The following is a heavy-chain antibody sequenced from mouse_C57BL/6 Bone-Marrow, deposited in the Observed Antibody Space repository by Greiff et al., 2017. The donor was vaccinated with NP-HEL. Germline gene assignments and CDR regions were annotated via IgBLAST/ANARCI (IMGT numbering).Heavy chain of an antibody. CDR3: TRREGTTASFAY. CDR2: IYPGNSDT. J-gene: IGHJ3*01. V-gene: IGHV1-5*01. D-gene: IGHD1-1*01. CDR1: GYTFTSYW. Sequence: VHVKQSGTVLARPGASVKMSCKTSGYTFTSYWMHWVKQRPGQGLEWIGAIYPGNSDTSYNQKFKGKAKLTAVTSASTAYMELSSLTNEDSAVYYCTRREGTTASFAYWGQGTLVTVSA.